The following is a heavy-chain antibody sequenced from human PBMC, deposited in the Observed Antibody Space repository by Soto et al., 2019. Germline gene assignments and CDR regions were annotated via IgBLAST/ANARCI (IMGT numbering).Heavy chain of an antibody. V-gene: IGHV4-59*01. CDR2: IYYSGST. CDR3: ARRYGAAFDV. D-gene: IGHD1-26*01. CDR1: GGSISSYY. Sequence: QVQLQESGPGLVKPSETLSLTCTVSGGSISSYYWSWIRQPPGKGLEWIGYIYYSGSTNYNPSLKSRVTISVDTPKNQFSPKLSFVTAADTAVYYCARRYGAAFDVWGQGTMVTVSS. J-gene: IGHJ3*01.